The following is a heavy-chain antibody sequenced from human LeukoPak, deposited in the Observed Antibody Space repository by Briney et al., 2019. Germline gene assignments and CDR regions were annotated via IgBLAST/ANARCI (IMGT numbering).Heavy chain of an antibody. J-gene: IGHJ4*02. V-gene: IGHV3-7*01. CDR1: GFSFSSYW. Sequence: GGSLRLSCAASGFSFSSYWMSWVRQAPGKGLEWVANIKPDGSEKYYVDSAKGRFTISRDNAKNSLYLQVNSLRAEDTAIYYCARDWVWGSYRYEYYWGQGTLVTVSS. CDR3: ARDWVWGSYRYEYY. D-gene: IGHD3-16*02. CDR2: IKPDGSEK.